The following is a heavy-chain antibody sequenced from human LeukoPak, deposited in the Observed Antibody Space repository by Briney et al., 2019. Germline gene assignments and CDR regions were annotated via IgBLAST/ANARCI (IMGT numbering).Heavy chain of an antibody. CDR2: ISSSSSYI. V-gene: IGHV3-21*01. CDR3: AREAYCSSTSCYAGGFDY. Sequence: GGSLRLSCAASGFTFSSYSTNWVRQPPGKGLEWVSSISSSSSYIYYADSVKGRFTISRDNAKNSLYLQMNSLRAEDTAVYYCAREAYCSSTSCYAGGFDYWGQGTLVTVSS. J-gene: IGHJ4*02. D-gene: IGHD2-2*01. CDR1: GFTFSSYS.